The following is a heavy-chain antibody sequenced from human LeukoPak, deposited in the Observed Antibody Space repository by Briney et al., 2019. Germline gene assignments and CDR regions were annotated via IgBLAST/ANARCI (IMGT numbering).Heavy chain of an antibody. Sequence: GASVKVSCKASGYTFTGYYMHWVRQAPGQGLEWMGWINPNSGGTNYAQKFQGRVTMTRDTSISTAYMELSRLRSDDTAVYYCARVPIAAAGPYYYGMDVWGQGTTDTVSS. D-gene: IGHD6-13*01. J-gene: IGHJ6*02. CDR2: INPNSGGT. CDR1: GYTFTGYY. CDR3: ARVPIAAAGPYYYGMDV. V-gene: IGHV1-2*02.